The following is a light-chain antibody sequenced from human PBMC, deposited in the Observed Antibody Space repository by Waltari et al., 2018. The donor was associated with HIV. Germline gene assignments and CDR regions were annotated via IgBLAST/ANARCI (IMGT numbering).Light chain of an antibody. CDR3: NSRDTSGKHHVL. J-gene: IGLJ3*02. CDR1: SLRRYY. V-gene: IGLV3-19*01. CDR2: GKN. Sequence: SSELTQDPAVSVALGQTVRITCQGDSLRRYYASWYQQKPGQAPVLVIYGKNNRPSGIPDRFSGSTSGNTASLTISGAQGEDEADYYCNSRDTSGKHHVLFGGGTKLTVL.